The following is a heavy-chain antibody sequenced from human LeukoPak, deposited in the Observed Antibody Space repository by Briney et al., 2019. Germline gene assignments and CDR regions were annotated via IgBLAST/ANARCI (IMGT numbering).Heavy chain of an antibody. CDR2: IYYSGST. CDR3: AEVDRIIGRGLDY. D-gene: IGHD2/OR15-2a*01. V-gene: IGHV4-30-4*01. CDR1: GGSISSGDSY. Sequence: PSETLSLTCTVSGGSISSGDSYWSWIRQPPGKGLEWIGYIYYSGSTYYNPSLKSRVTISVDTSKNQFSLRLSSVTAADTAVYYCAEVDRIIGRGLDYWGQGTLVTVSS. J-gene: IGHJ4*02.